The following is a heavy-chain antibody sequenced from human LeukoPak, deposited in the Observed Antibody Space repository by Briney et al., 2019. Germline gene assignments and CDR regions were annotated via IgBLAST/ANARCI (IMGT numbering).Heavy chain of an antibody. J-gene: IGHJ4*02. Sequence: PSETLSLTCTVSGVSISSSNSYWGWIRQPPGKGLEWIGSIYYSGNTYYNASLKSQFSTSIDTSKNQFSLRLTSVTAADTAVYYCARQTGSGLFILPGGQGTLVTVSS. CDR1: GVSISSSNSY. CDR3: ARQTGSGLFILP. CDR2: IYYSGNT. D-gene: IGHD3/OR15-3a*01. V-gene: IGHV4-39*01.